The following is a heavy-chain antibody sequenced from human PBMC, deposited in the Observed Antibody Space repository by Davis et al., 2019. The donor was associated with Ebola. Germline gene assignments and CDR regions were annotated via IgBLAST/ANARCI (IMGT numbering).Heavy chain of an antibody. D-gene: IGHD6-19*01. CDR2: IYYSGST. Sequence: GSLRLSCTVSGGSFSSYYWSWIRQSPGKGLEWIGYIYYSGSTNYNPSLGSRVTISIDTSKNQFSMKLNSVTAADTAVYYCARDRAVGGPQAFDIWGQGTMVTVSP. V-gene: IGHV4-59*01. CDR3: ARDRAVGGPQAFDI. CDR1: GGSFSSYY. J-gene: IGHJ3*02.